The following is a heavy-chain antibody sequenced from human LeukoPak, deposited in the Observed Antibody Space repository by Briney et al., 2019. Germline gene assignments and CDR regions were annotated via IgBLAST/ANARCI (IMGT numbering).Heavy chain of an antibody. CDR1: GFTFSNAW. Sequence: GGSLRLSCATSGFTFSNAWMNWVRQAPGKGLEWVGRLRSNSDGGTIDYAAPVKGRFTLSRDDSKTTLYLQMNSLQTEDTAVYYCATDFYDSTWGQGTLVTVSS. CDR3: ATDFYDST. D-gene: IGHD3-22*01. CDR2: LRSNSDGGTI. V-gene: IGHV3-15*07. J-gene: IGHJ5*02.